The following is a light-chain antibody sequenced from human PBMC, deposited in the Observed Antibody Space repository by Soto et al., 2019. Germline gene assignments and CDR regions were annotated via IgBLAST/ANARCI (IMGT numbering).Light chain of an antibody. Sequence: EIVLTQSPGTLSLSPGERATLSCRASQSVSSSYLAWYQQKPGQAPRLLIYGASSRATGIPDRFSGSGSGTDFTLTISRLEPEDFAVYYCQQYCCSPLLTFGGGTKVEIK. CDR3: QQYCCSPLLT. J-gene: IGKJ4*01. CDR1: QSVSSSY. V-gene: IGKV3-20*01. CDR2: GAS.